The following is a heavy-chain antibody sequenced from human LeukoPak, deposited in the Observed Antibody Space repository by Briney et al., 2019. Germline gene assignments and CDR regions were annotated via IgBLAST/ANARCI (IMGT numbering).Heavy chain of an antibody. Sequence: PGGSLRLSCAASGFTFSSYGMHWVRQAPGKGLEWVAVISYDGSNKYYADSVKGRFTISRDNSKNTLYLQMNSLRAEDTAVYYCAKMVRGVGSYYFDYWGQGTLVTVSS. CDR3: AKMVRGVGSYYFDY. CDR2: ISYDGSNK. D-gene: IGHD3-10*01. CDR1: GFTFSSYG. J-gene: IGHJ4*02. V-gene: IGHV3-30*18.